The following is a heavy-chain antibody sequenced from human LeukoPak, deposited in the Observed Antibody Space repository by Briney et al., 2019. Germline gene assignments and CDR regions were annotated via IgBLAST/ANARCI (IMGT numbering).Heavy chain of an antibody. CDR3: ARGERDGYGLFDY. V-gene: IGHV3-66*01. J-gene: IGHJ4*02. Sequence: PGGSLRLSCAASGFTVSSNYMSWVRQAPGKGLEWVSVIYSGGSTYYADSVKGKFTNSRDNSKNTLYLQMNSLRAEDMAVYYCARGERDGYGLFDYWGQGTLVTVSS. CDR2: IYSGGST. CDR1: GFTVSSNY. D-gene: IGHD5-24*01.